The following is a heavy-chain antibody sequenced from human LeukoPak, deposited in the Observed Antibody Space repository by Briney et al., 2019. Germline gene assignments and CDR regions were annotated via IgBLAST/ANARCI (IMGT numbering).Heavy chain of an antibody. D-gene: IGHD3-10*01. Sequence: PGGSLRLSCAASGFTVSSNYMSWVRQAPGKGLEWVSVIYSGGSTYYADSVKGRFTISRDNSKNTLYLQMNSLRAEDTAVYYCATTRLRGRATPDYWGQGTLVTVSS. CDR2: IYSGGST. J-gene: IGHJ4*02. CDR1: GFTVSSNY. V-gene: IGHV3-66*01. CDR3: ATTRLRGRATPDY.